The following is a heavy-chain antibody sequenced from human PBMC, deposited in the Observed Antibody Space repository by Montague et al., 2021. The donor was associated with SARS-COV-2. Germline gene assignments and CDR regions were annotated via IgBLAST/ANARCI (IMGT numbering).Heavy chain of an antibody. V-gene: IGHV4-34*01. D-gene: IGHD3-9*01. J-gene: IGHJ5*02. CDR1: DGSFSGYS. CDR2: INHSGST. Sequence: SETLSLTCAVYDGSFSGYSWNWIRQPPGKGLEWIGEINHSGSTNYNPSLKRRVTISVDTSTNQFSLKLSSVTAAATAVSYCARAHATYYNILTGYYDVFHLKSFFDPWGQGTRVTVPS. CDR3: ARAHATYYNILTGYYDVFHLKSFFDP.